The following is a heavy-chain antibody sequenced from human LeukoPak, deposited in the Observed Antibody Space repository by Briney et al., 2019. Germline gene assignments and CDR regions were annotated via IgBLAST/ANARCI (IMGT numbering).Heavy chain of an antibody. CDR2: IYASGKT. J-gene: IGHJ4*02. D-gene: IGHD3-3*01. V-gene: IGHV4-4*08. CDR1: GGSITSDY. Sequence: SETLSLTCNVSGGSITSDYWSWIRQPPGKGLEWIGYIYASGKTNSNPSLRGRVTISIDTSKNQFSLKLHSVTAADTATYYCARSLSIFGVVPFDYWGQGTLVAVSS. CDR3: ARSLSIFGVVPFDY.